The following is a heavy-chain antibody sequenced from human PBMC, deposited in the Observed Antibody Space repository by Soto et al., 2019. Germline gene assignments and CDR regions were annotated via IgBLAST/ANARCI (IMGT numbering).Heavy chain of an antibody. CDR1: GGTFSSYA. Sequence: QVQLVQSGAEVKKPGSSVKVSCKASGGTFSSYAISWVRQAPGQGLEWMGGIIPIFGTANYAQKFQGRVTITADESTSTAYMELSSLRSEDTAVYYCARAPTSGGRYFDWSDYGYFDLWGRGTLVTVSS. CDR3: ARAPTSGGRYFDWSDYGYFDL. J-gene: IGHJ2*01. D-gene: IGHD3-9*01. V-gene: IGHV1-69*01. CDR2: IIPIFGTA.